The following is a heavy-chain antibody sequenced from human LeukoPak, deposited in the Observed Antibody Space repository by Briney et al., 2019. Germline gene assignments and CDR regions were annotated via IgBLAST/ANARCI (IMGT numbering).Heavy chain of an antibody. Sequence: ASVKVSCKASGYTFTGYYMHWVRQAPGQGLEWMGWINPNSGGTNYAQKFQGRVTMTRDTSISTAYMELSRLRSDDTAVYYCARATVPLRTKPRKIDYWGQGTLVTVSS. D-gene: IGHD2-2*01. V-gene: IGHV1-2*02. J-gene: IGHJ4*02. CDR1: GYTFTGYY. CDR3: ARATVPLRTKPRKIDY. CDR2: INPNSGGT.